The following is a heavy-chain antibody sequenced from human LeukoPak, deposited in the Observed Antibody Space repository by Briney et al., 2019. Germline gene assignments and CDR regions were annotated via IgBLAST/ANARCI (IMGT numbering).Heavy chain of an antibody. CDR1: GLTFSSYW. Sequence: GGSLRLSCEASGLTFSSYWMHWVRQAPGKGLVWVSRINSDGSSTSYADSVKGRFTISRDNAKNTLYLQMNSLRAEDTAVYYCTRLPTVVQGGDIWGQGTMVTVSS. CDR2: INSDGSST. J-gene: IGHJ3*02. CDR3: TRLPTVVQGGDI. V-gene: IGHV3-74*01. D-gene: IGHD4-23*01.